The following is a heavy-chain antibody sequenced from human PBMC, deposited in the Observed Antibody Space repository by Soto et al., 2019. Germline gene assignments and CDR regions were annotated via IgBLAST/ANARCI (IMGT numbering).Heavy chain of an antibody. CDR1: GFTFSTYT. Sequence: PGGSLRLSWAASGFTFSTYTMNWVRQAPGKGLEWVAVISYDGSNKYYADSVKGRFTISRDDSKNTLYLQMNSLRAEDTAVYYCAKDLGGPYYYYYYMDVWGKGTTVTVSS. V-gene: IGHV3-30*18. D-gene: IGHD3-16*01. CDR2: ISYDGSNK. J-gene: IGHJ6*03. CDR3: AKDLGGPYYYYYYMDV.